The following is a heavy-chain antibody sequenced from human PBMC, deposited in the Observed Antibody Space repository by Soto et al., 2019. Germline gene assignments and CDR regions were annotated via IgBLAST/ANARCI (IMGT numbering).Heavy chain of an antibody. CDR2: IYHSGAT. Sequence: QVQLQESGPGLVKPSGTLSLTCAVSGDSISSSNWWSWVRQAPGKGLEWIGEIYHSGATTYNPSLKSRATISVDPSKSHFSRELTSGTAADTAVYFCARDLGTGTDFWGRGTLVTVAS. CDR3: ARDLGTGTDF. V-gene: IGHV4-4*02. CDR1: GDSISSSNW. D-gene: IGHD1-1*01. J-gene: IGHJ4*02.